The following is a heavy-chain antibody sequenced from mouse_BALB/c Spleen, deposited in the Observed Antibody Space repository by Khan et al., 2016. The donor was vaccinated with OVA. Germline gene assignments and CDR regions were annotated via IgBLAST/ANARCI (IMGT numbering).Heavy chain of an antibody. CDR1: GFTFSDYY. V-gene: IGHV5-4*02. D-gene: IGHD2-3*01. J-gene: IGHJ3*01. CDR3: AGCFYCNPFAY. Sequence: EVELVESGGGLVKPGGSLKLSCAASGFTFSDYYMYWVSQTPEKRLEWVATISDGGSYTYYPESVKGRFPISRDDATTHLYLQMNRLKSEDKAMYCCAGCFYCNPFAYWGQGTLVTVSA. CDR2: ISDGGSYT.